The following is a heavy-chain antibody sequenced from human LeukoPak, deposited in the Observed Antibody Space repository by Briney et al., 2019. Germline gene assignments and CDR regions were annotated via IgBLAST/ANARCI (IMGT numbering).Heavy chain of an antibody. CDR1: GYTFTHYD. V-gene: IGHV1-8*01. Sequence: ASVKVSCKASGYTFTHYDIHWARQATGQGLEWVGWMRPHTGDSVYAQRFQGRVTMTGDTSTSTAYLEVSSLRYDDTAVYYCARGTSSGWYGHWFDSWGPGTLVAVSP. D-gene: IGHD6-13*01. CDR2: MRPHTGDS. CDR3: ARGTSSGWYGHWFDS. J-gene: IGHJ5*01.